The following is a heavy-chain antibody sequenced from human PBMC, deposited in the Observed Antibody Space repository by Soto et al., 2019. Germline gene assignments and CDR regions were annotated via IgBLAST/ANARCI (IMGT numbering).Heavy chain of an antibody. V-gene: IGHV4-59*01. Sequence: SETLSLTCTVSGGSISSYYWSWILQPPGKGLEWIGYIYYSGSTNYNPSLKSRVTISVDTSKNQFSLKLSSVSAAYTAVYYCASVDGSGSYPQHYGMDFWGQGTTVTVSS. CDR1: GGSISSYY. D-gene: IGHD3-10*01. J-gene: IGHJ6*02. CDR2: IYYSGST. CDR3: ASVDGSGSYPQHYGMDF.